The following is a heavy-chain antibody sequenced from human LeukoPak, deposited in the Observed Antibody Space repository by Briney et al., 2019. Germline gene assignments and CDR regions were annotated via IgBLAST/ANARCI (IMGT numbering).Heavy chain of an antibody. V-gene: IGHV1-8*01. D-gene: IGHD6-13*01. Sequence: ASVKVSCKASGYTFTGYDINWVRQATGQGLEWMGWMNPNSGDTGYAQKFQGRVTMTRNTSISTAYMELSSLRSEDTAVYYCARDARIAAAYQPVGEDYMDVWGKGTTVTVSS. J-gene: IGHJ6*03. CDR3: ARDARIAAAYQPVGEDYMDV. CDR2: MNPNSGDT. CDR1: GYTFTGYD.